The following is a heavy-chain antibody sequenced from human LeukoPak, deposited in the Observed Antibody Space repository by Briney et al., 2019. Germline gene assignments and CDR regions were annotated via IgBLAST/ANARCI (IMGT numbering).Heavy chain of an antibody. J-gene: IGHJ4*02. CDR2: ISSSSSTI. CDR3: ASAYRTLDY. Sequence: GGSLRLSCAASGFTFSSYSMNWVRQAPGKGLEWVSYISSSSSTIYYADSVKGQFTISRDNAKNSLYLQMNCLRAEDTAVYYCASAYRTLDYWGQGTLVTVSS. V-gene: IGHV3-48*01. CDR1: GFTFSSYS. D-gene: IGHD3-16*01.